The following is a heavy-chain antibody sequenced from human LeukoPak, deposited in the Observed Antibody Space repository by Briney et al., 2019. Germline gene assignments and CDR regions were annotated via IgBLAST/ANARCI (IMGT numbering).Heavy chain of an antibody. Sequence: PSETLSLTCAVYGGSFSGYYWSWIRQPPGKGLEWIGEINHSGSTNYNPSLKSRVTISVDTSKNQFSLKLSSVTAADTAVYYCARTPGAYFDYWGQGTLVTVSS. CDR2: INHSGST. CDR3: ARTPGAYFDY. J-gene: IGHJ4*02. D-gene: IGHD1-26*01. CDR1: GGSFSGYY. V-gene: IGHV4-34*01.